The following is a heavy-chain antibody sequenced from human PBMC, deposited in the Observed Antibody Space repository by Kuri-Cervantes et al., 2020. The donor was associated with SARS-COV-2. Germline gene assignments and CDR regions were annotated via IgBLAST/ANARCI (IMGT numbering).Heavy chain of an antibody. Sequence: GGSLRLSCAASGFTSSSYAMHWVRQAPGKGLEWVAVISYDGSNKYYADSVKGRFTISRDNSKNTLYLQMNSLRAEDTAVYYCARELGSSGWNDAFDIWGQGTMVTVSS. J-gene: IGHJ3*02. V-gene: IGHV3-30-3*01. CDR1: GFTSSSYA. CDR2: ISYDGSNK. D-gene: IGHD6-19*01. CDR3: ARELGSSGWNDAFDI.